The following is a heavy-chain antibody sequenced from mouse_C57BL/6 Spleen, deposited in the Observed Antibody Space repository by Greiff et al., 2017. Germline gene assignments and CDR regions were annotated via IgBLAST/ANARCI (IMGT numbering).Heavy chain of an antibody. D-gene: IGHD1-3*01. CDR1: GFSLTSYG. J-gene: IGHJ1*03. CDR2: IWRGGST. Sequence: VKLVESGPGLVQPSQSLSITCTVSGFSLTSYGVHWVRQSPGKGLEWLGVIWRGGSTDYNAAFMSRLSITKDNSKSQVFFKMNSLQADDTAIYYCAKTSSGYYRYFDVWGTGTTVTVSS. CDR3: AKTSSGYYRYFDV. V-gene: IGHV2-5*01.